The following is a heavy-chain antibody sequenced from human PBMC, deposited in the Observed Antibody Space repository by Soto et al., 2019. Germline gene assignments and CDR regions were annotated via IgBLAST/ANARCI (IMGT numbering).Heavy chain of an antibody. CDR3: ARQEVWLFLPDF. CDR1: GFPFSNSG. D-gene: IGHD3-22*01. J-gene: IGHJ4*02. Sequence: VQLVQSGAEVEKPGASVKISCKASGFPFSNSGIAWVRQAPGQGFEWMAWITVHNGNTNYAQALQDRVTLTTDTSTNTAYMELRSLRSDDTAVYYCARQEVWLFLPDFWGQGTLVTVSS. CDR2: ITVHNGNT. V-gene: IGHV1-18*01.